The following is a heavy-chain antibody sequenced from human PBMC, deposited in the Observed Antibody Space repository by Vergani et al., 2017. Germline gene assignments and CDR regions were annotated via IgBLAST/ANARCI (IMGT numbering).Heavy chain of an antibody. Sequence: QVQLQESCPGLVKPSENLSLTCTVSGGSLINYYWSWVRQPPGKGLEWIGYIYSSGSTTYSPSLKSRLTMSVDPSKNQFSLKLRSVTLADTAVYYCARTIVHCSNSNCYNLAYWGQGTLVTVSS. CDR2: IYSSGST. CDR1: GGSLINYY. D-gene: IGHD2-2*02. CDR3: ARTIVHCSNSNCYNLAY. J-gene: IGHJ4*02. V-gene: IGHV4-59*01.